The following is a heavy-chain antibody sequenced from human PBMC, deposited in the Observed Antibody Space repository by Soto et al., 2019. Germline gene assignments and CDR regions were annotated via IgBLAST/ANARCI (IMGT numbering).Heavy chain of an antibody. Sequence: QLQLQESGPGLVKPSETLSLTCTVSGGSISSSSYYWGWIRQPPGKGLEWIGSIYYSGSTYYNPSLKSRVTISVDTSKYQFSLKLSSVTAADTAVYYCARRQYYYDSSAGYFDYWGQGTLVTVSS. CDR3: ARRQYYYDSSAGYFDY. CDR2: IYYSGST. CDR1: GGSISSSSYY. J-gene: IGHJ4*02. V-gene: IGHV4-39*01. D-gene: IGHD3-22*01.